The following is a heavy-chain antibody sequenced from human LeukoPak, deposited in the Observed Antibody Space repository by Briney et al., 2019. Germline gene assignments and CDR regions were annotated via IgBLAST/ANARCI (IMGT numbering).Heavy chain of an antibody. CDR2: MNPNSGNT. CDR1: GYTFSSYG. Sequence: ASVKVSCKASGYTFSSYGINWVRQATGQGLEWMGWMNPNSGNTGYAQKFQGRVTMTRNTSISTAYMELSSLRSEDTAVYYCARGGSYDYGDYVGVYWGQGTLVTVSS. CDR3: ARGGSYDYGDYVGVY. V-gene: IGHV1-8*02. J-gene: IGHJ4*02. D-gene: IGHD4-17*01.